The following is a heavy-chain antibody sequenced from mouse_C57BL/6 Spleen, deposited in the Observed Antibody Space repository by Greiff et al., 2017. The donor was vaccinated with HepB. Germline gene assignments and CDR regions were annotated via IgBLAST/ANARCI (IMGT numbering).Heavy chain of an antibody. CDR3: AREGDPMDY. J-gene: IGHJ4*01. CDR2: IDPSDSYT. Sequence: QVQLQQPGAELVRPGTSVKLSCKASGYTFTSYWMHWVKQRPGQGLEWIGVIDPSDSYTNYNQKFKGKATLTVDTSSSTAYMQLSSLTSEDSAVYYCAREGDPMDYWGQGTSVTVSS. CDR1: GYTFTSYW. V-gene: IGHV1-59*01.